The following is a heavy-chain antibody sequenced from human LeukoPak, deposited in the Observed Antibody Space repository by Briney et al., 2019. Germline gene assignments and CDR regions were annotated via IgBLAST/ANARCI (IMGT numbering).Heavy chain of an antibody. V-gene: IGHV4-38-2*02. J-gene: IGHJ4*02. CDR3: ARAVHYSGTSYQYTGGYYYFDF. D-gene: IGHD3-10*01. Sequence: SETLSLTCTVSGYSITSGYYWGWIRQPPGKGLEWIGSIYYSGSANSNPSLKSRATISVDMSKKHFFLDLSSVTAADTAVYYCARAVHYSGTSYQYTGGYYYFDFWGQGTLVTVSS. CDR1: GYSITSGYY. CDR2: IYYSGSA.